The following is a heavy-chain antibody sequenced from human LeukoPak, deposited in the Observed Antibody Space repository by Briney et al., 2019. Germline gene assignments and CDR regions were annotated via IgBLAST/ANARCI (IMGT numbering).Heavy chain of an antibody. J-gene: IGHJ5*02. Sequence: GGSLRLSCSASGFIFSNYWMTWVRQAPGKGLEWVANINKDGSEKYYVDSVKGRFTISRDNAKKSLYLQMNSLRAEDTAVYFCARDMIILQSWGQGTLVTVSS. CDR1: GFIFSNYW. CDR2: INKDGSEK. CDR3: ARDMIILQS. D-gene: IGHD3-16*01. V-gene: IGHV3-7*04.